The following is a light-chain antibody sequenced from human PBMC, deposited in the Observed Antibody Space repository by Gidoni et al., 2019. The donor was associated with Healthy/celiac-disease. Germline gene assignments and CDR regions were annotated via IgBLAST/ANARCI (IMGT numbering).Light chain of an antibody. V-gene: IGKV3-20*01. CDR2: GAS. J-gene: IGKJ2*01. Sequence: EIELTQSQGTLSLSPGERATLSCRASQSVSSSYLAWYQQKPGQAPRLLIYGASSRATGIPDRFSGSGSGTDFTLTISRLEPEDFAVYYCQQYGSSSHGVGQGTKLEIK. CDR1: QSVSSSY. CDR3: QQYGSSSHG.